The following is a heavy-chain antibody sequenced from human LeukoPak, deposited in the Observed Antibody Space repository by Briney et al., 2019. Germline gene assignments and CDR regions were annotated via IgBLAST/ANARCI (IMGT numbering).Heavy chain of an antibody. CDR3: ARDNSVRDEAWWFNP. J-gene: IGHJ5*02. CDR1: GGTFSSYA. D-gene: IGHD5-24*01. CDR2: IIPIFGTA. Sequence: SVKVSCKASGGTFSSYAISWVRQAPGQGLEWMGVIIPIFGTANYAQKFQGRVTLTRDMSTSTDYLELSSLRSEDTAVYYCARDNSVRDEAWWFNPWGQGTLVTVSS. V-gene: IGHV1-69*05.